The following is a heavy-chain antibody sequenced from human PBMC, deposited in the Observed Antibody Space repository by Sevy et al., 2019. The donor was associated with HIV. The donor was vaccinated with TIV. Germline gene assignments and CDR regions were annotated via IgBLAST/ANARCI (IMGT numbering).Heavy chain of an antibody. CDR3: GRHDYGDYIDSY. Sequence: GGSLRLSCAASGFTFSSYAMSWVRQAPGKGLEWVSAISGSGGSTYYADSVKGRFTISRDNSKNTLYLQMNSLRAEDTAVYYWGRHDYGDYIDSYWGQGTLVTVSS. V-gene: IGHV3-23*01. CDR1: GFTFSSYA. D-gene: IGHD4-17*01. CDR2: ISGSGGST. J-gene: IGHJ4*02.